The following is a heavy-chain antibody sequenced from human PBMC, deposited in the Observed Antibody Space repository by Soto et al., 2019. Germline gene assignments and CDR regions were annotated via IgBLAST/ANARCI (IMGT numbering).Heavy chain of an antibody. D-gene: IGHD3-10*01. CDR1: GGSISSSSYY. J-gene: IGHJ5*02. CDR2: IYYSGST. Sequence: QLQLQESGPGLVKPSETLSLTCTVSGGSISSSSYYWGWIRQPPGKGLEWIGSIYYSGSTYYNPSLKSRVTRSVDTSKNQFSLKLSSVTAADTAVYYCARRRYYYGSGSKNWFDPWGQGTLVTVSS. V-gene: IGHV4-39*01. CDR3: ARRRYYYGSGSKNWFDP.